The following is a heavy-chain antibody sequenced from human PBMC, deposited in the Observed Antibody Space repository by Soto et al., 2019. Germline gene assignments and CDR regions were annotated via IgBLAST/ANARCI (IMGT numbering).Heavy chain of an antibody. V-gene: IGHV4-59*01. J-gene: IGHJ4*02. CDR3: ARAYGGYADY. Sequence: QVQLQESGPGLVKPSETLSLTCTVSGGSISSYYWSWIRQPPGKGLEWIGYIYYSGSTNYNPSLKSRVTTTVDTSKSQSSLHLSSVTAADTAVYYCARAYGGYADYWGQGALVTVSS. CDR2: IYYSGST. D-gene: IGHD5-12*01. CDR1: GGSISSYY.